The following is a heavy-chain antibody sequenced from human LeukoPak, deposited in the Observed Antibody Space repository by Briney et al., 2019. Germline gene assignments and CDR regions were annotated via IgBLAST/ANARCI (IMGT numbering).Heavy chain of an antibody. J-gene: IGHJ3*02. V-gene: IGHV3-48*03. CDR2: ITNSGSTI. CDR1: GFTFSNYE. CDR3: ARAFDI. Sequence: GGSLRLSRAASGFTFSNYEMNWVPQAPGKGLEWGSYITNSGSTIYYADSVKGRFTISRDNAKNSLYLQMNSLRAEDTAVYYCARAFDIWGQGTMVTVSS.